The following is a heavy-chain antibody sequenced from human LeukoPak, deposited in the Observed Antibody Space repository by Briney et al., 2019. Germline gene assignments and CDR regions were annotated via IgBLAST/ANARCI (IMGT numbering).Heavy chain of an antibody. CDR3: ARERLGRAAAGFYYYYYGMDV. CDR1: GFTFSSYS. J-gene: IGHJ6*02. Sequence: PGGSLRLSCAASGFTFSSYSMNWVRQAPGKGLEWVSSISSSSSYIYYADSVKGRFTISRDNAKNSLYLQMNSLRAEDTAVYYCARERLGRAAAGFYYYYYGMDVWGQGTTVTVSS. D-gene: IGHD6-13*01. CDR2: ISSSSSYI. V-gene: IGHV3-21*01.